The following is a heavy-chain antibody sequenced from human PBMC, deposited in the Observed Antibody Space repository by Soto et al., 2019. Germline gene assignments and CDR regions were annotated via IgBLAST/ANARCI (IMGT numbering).Heavy chain of an antibody. CDR3: GRALFPDVDIYAMDV. D-gene: IGHD2-2*03. CDR2: IWKDGSNK. Sequence: QVQLVESGGGVVQPGRSPRLSCSASGFTFRDHAMHWVRQAPGKGREWLAIIWKDGSNKFYAGSVKGRFTISRDNSKNTVYLQMNTLSAEDTAVYYCGRALFPDVDIYAMDVWGQGTTVTVSS. V-gene: IGHV3-33*01. CDR1: GFTFRDHA. J-gene: IGHJ6*02.